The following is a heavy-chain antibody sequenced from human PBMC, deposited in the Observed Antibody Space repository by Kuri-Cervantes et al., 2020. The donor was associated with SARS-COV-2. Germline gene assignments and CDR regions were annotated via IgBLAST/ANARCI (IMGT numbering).Heavy chain of an antibody. CDR3: AREGGGTPTIFGVVGAFDI. V-gene: IGHV4-61*09. CDR1: GGSISSGSYY. D-gene: IGHD3-3*01. CDR2: IYTSGST. Sequence: LRLSCTVSGGSISSGSYYWSWIRQPAGKGLEWIGHIYTSGSTNYNPSLKSRVTISVDTSKNQFSLKLSSVTAADTAVYYCAREGGGTPTIFGVVGAFDIWGQGTMVTVSS. J-gene: IGHJ3*02.